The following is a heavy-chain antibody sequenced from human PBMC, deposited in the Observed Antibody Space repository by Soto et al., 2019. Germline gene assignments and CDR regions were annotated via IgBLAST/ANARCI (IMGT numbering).Heavy chain of an antibody. J-gene: IGHJ6*02. CDR3: ARTLSTYYYDSSGYYSGPHYYYGMDV. CDR1: GYTFTGYY. CDR2: INPNSGGT. V-gene: IGHV1-2*02. Sequence: ASVKVSCKASGYTFTGYYMHWVRQAPGQGLEWMGWINPNSGGTNYAQKFQGRVTMTRDTSISTAYMELSRLRSDDTAVYYCARTLSTYYYDSSGYYSGPHYYYGMDVWGQGTTVTVSS. D-gene: IGHD3-22*01.